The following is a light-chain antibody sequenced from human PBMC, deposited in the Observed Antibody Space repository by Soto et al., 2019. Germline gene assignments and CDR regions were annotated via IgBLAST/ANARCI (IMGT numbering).Light chain of an antibody. CDR3: SSYTSSSTVV. Sequence: QSVLTQPASVSGSPGQSITISCTGTSSDVGGYNYASWYQQHPGKAPKLMIYDVSNRPSGVSNRFYGSKSGNTASLTISGLQADDEADYYCSSYTSSSTVVFGGGTKLTVL. V-gene: IGLV2-14*01. CDR2: DVS. CDR1: SSDVGGYNY. J-gene: IGLJ2*01.